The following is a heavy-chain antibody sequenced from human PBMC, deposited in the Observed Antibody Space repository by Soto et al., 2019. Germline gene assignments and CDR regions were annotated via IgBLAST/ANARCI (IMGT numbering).Heavy chain of an antibody. J-gene: IGHJ4*02. Sequence: XESLKVSWESSGYRFTSYWIALVRQMPGKGLEWMGTIYVDDSDTTYSPSFQGQVTISADKSSSSAYLQWSSLKASDSAMYYCARLRIQSGNFRSFDYWGQGTLVTVSS. V-gene: IGHV5-51*01. CDR2: IYVDDSDT. CDR1: GYRFTSYW. CDR3: ARLRIQSGNFRSFDY. D-gene: IGHD1-1*01.